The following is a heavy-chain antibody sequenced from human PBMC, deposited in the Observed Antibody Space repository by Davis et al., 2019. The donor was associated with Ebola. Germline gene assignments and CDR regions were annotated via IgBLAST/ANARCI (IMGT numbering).Heavy chain of an antibody. CDR2: IWHDGSNK. CDR3: AKSGLSFGVVKYHYGMDV. D-gene: IGHD3-3*01. J-gene: IGHJ6*04. Sequence: SLKIPCAAPGFHFSSYGMHWVRLAPGKGLERVAAIWHDGSNKYYADSVKGRFTISRDNSKKTLYLQMNSLRAEDTAVYYCAKSGLSFGVVKYHYGMDVWGKGTTVTVSS. CDR1: GFHFSSYG. V-gene: IGHV3-33*06.